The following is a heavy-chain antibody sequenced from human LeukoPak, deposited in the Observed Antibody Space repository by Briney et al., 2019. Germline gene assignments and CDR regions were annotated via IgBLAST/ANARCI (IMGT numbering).Heavy chain of an antibody. D-gene: IGHD3-16*02. CDR3: AREDVYRWGFDH. CDR2: ISSSSAYT. J-gene: IGHJ4*02. CDR1: GFTFNIYA. Sequence: PGGSLRLSCAASGFTFNIYAMSWVRQAPGKGLEWVSTISSSSAYTYYADSVKGRFTISRDNSKNTLYLQMNSLRAEDTAVYYCAREDVYRWGFDHWGRGILVTVSS. V-gene: IGHV3-23*01.